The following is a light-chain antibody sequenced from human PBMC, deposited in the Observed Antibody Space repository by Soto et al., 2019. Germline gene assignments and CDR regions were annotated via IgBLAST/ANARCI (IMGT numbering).Light chain of an antibody. V-gene: IGKV1-5*03. CDR1: QSISSW. Sequence: DIQMTQSPSTLSASVGDRVTITCRASQSISSWLAWYQQRPGKAPKVLIYKASSLESGVPPRFSGSGSGTEFTLTISSLQPYDSATYYCQQYNSYPWTFGQGTKVEIK. CDR3: QQYNSYPWT. J-gene: IGKJ1*01. CDR2: KAS.